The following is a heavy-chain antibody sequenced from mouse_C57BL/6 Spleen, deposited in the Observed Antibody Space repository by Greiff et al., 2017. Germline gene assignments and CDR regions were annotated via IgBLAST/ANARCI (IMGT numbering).Heavy chain of an antibody. J-gene: IGHJ3*01. CDR3: TRWGTTVDAWFAY. CDR2: IDPETGGT. CDR1: GYTFTDYE. D-gene: IGHD1-1*01. Sequence: VKLVESGAELVRPGASVTLSCKASGYTFTDYELHWVKQTPVHGLEWIGAIDPETGGTAYNQKFKGKAILTADKSSSTAYMELRSLTSEDSAVYYCTRWGTTVDAWFAYWGQGTLVTVSA. V-gene: IGHV1-15*01.